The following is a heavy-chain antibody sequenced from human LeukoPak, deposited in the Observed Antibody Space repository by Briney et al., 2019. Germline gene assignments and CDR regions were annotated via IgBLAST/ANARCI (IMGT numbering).Heavy chain of an antibody. J-gene: IGHJ4*02. CDR1: GLTFSSYA. D-gene: IGHD2-21*02. CDR2: ISGSGGST. V-gene: IGHV3-23*01. CDR3: AKDFTVVVTAIVDY. Sequence: GGSLRLSCAASGLTFSSYAMSWVRQAPGKGLEWVSAISGSGGSTYYADSVKGRFTISRDNSKNTLYLQMNSLRAEDTAVCYCAKDFTVVVTAIVDYWGQGTLVTVSS.